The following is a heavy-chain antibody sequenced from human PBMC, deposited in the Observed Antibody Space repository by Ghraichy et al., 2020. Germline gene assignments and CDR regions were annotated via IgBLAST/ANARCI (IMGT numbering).Heavy chain of an antibody. J-gene: IGHJ6*02. CDR1: GFTFSSYG. Sequence: SLRLSCAASGFTFSSYGMHWVRQAPGKGLEWVAVISYDGSNKYYADSVKGRFTISRGNSKNTLYLQMNSLRAEETAVYYCARPTRGSKRLPDYYGMDVWGQGTTVTVSS. V-gene: IGHV3-30*03. CDR3: ARPTRGSKRLPDYYGMDV. CDR2: ISYDGSNK. D-gene: IGHD3-16*01.